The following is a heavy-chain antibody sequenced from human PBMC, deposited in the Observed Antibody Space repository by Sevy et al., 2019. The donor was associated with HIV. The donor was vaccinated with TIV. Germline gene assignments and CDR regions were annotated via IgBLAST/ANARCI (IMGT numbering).Heavy chain of an antibody. CDR2: ISGSGGST. D-gene: IGHD3-3*01. J-gene: IGHJ6*03. V-gene: IGHV3-23*01. CDR1: GFTFSSYA. CDR3: AKEPYDFWISYYMDV. Sequence: GGSLRLSCAASGFTFSSYAMSWVRQAPGKGLEWVSAISGSGGSTYYADSVKGRFTISRDNSKNTLYLQMNSLRAEDTAVYDCAKEPYDFWISYYMDVWGKGTTVTVSS.